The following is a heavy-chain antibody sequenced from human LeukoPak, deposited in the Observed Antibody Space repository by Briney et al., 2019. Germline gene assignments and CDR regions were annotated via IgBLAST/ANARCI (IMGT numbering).Heavy chain of an antibody. D-gene: IGHD2-8*01. V-gene: IGHV4-34*01. CDR2: INHSGGT. Sequence: NPSETLSLTCAVYGVSFSGYYWSWIRQPPGKGLEWIGEINHSGGTKYNPSLKSRVTISIDTPENQFSLKLSSVTAAATAVYYCARIRCGHTNGICYNYWGQGTLVTVSS. CDR3: ARIRCGHTNGICYNY. CDR1: GVSFSGYY. J-gene: IGHJ4*02.